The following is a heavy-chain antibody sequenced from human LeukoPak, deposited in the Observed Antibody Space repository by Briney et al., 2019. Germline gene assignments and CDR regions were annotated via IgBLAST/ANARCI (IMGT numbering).Heavy chain of an antibody. J-gene: IGHJ4*02. CDR2: IYYSGST. Sequence: SETLSLTCTVSNGSISSYYWSWIRQPPGKGLEWIGYIYYSGSTYYNPSLKSRVTISVDTSKNQFSLKLSSVTAADTAVYYCARLPDYYDSSGYPYFDYWGQGTLVTVSS. D-gene: IGHD3-22*01. CDR1: NGSISSYY. V-gene: IGHV4-59*08. CDR3: ARLPDYYDSSGYPYFDY.